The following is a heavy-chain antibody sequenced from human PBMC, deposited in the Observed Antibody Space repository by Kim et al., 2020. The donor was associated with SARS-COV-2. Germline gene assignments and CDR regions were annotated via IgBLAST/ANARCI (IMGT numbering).Heavy chain of an antibody. D-gene: IGHD6-13*01. J-gene: IGHJ6*02. CDR1: GGTFSSYA. V-gene: IGHV1-69*13. Sequence: SVKVSCKASGGTFSSYAISWVRQAPGQGLEWMGGIIPIFGTANYAQKFQGRVTITADESTSTAYMELSSLRSEDTAVYYCAGGGPHIAAAGSGGMDVWGQGTTVTVSS. CDR2: IIPIFGTA. CDR3: AGGGPHIAAAGSGGMDV.